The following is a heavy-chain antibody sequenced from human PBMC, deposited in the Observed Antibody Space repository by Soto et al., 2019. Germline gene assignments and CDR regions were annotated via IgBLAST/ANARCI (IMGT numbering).Heavy chain of an antibody. V-gene: IGHV3-30*04. CDR2: IASDGTKK. CDR1: DFSLRTFA. J-gene: IGHJ6*02. Sequence: QVQLVESGGGVVQPGRPLSLSCAGSDFSLRTFAVHWVRQAPGKGLEWVAVIASDGTKKYYSNSVKGRFTISRDNSKNTVDLQMRSLKTEDTAVYYCAKARLSSTHQPYYYARDDWCQGTTVAGSS. CDR3: AKARLSSTHQPYYYARDD. D-gene: IGHD2-2*01.